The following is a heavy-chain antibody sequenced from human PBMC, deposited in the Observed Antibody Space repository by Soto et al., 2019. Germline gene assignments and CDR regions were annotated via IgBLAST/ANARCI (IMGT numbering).Heavy chain of an antibody. J-gene: IGHJ4*02. D-gene: IGHD3-10*01. Sequence: PSETLSLTCTVSGGSISSYYWSWIRQPPGKGLEWIGYIYYSGSTNYNPSLKSRVTISVDTSKNQFSLKLSSVTAADTAVYYCARGFPYGSGSYSDYWGQGTLVTVSS. CDR2: IYYSGST. V-gene: IGHV4-59*08. CDR1: GGSISSYY. CDR3: ARGFPYGSGSYSDY.